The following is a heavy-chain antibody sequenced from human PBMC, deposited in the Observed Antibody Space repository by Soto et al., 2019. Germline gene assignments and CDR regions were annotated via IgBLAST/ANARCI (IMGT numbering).Heavy chain of an antibody. V-gene: IGHV1-2*02. J-gene: IGHJ4*02. D-gene: IGHD3-10*01. CDR1: GYSFIGDY. CDR3: ARGLLFFGELSIGYYFEH. CDR2: IDPRSGGT. Sequence: QVPLVQSGAEAKKPGASVKISCKASGYSFIGDYLHWVRQAPGQGLEWMAWIDPRSGGTKYAKKFQGRVTMTRDTSINTVDIDLSRVTSDDTAIYYSARGLLFFGELSIGYYFEHWGQGTLVTVSS.